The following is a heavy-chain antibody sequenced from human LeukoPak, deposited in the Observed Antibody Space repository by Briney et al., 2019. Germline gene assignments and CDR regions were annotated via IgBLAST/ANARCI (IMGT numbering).Heavy chain of an antibody. Sequence: SVKVSCKASGGTFSSYTISWVRQAPGQGLEWMGKIIPILGIANYAQKFQGRVTITADKSTSTAYMELSSLRSEDTAVYYCARFYYDQGDAFDIWGQGTMVTVSS. CDR1: GGTFSSYT. J-gene: IGHJ3*02. CDR2: IIPILGIA. V-gene: IGHV1-69*02. D-gene: IGHD3-22*01. CDR3: ARFYYDQGDAFDI.